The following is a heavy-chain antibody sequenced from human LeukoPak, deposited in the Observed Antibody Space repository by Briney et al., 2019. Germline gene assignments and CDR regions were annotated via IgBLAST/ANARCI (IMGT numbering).Heavy chain of an antibody. CDR3: ARSRDYGDNFDY. D-gene: IGHD4-17*01. CDR2: IYYSGST. Sequence: SETLSLTCTVSGGSISSSNYYWGWIRQPPGKGLEWIGSIYYSGSTYYNPSLKSRVTISVDTSKNQFSLKLSSVTAADTAVYYCARSRDYGDNFDYWGQGTLVTVSS. J-gene: IGHJ4*02. CDR1: GGSISSSNYY. V-gene: IGHV4-39*07.